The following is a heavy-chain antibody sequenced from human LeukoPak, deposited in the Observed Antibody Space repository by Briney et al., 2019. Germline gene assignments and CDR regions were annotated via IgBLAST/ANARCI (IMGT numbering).Heavy chain of an antibody. D-gene: IGHD3-22*01. Sequence: RASAKVSCKASGYTFTSYGISWVRQAPGQGLEWMGWISAYNGNTNYAQKLQGRVTMTTDTSTSTAYMELRSLRSDDTAVYYCARVGGYYYDSSGAIDYWGQGTLVTVSS. CDR2: ISAYNGNT. V-gene: IGHV1-18*01. J-gene: IGHJ4*02. CDR3: ARVGGYYYDSSGAIDY. CDR1: GYTFTSYG.